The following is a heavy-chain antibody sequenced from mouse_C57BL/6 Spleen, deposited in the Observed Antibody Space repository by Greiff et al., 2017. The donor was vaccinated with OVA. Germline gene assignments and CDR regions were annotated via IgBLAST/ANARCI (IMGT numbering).Heavy chain of an antibody. D-gene: IGHD2-5*01. CDR2: INPSSGYT. CDR3: ARYYRNYVGGFDY. Sequence: VKLVESGAELAKPGASVKLSCKASGYTFTSYWMHWVKQRPGQGLEWIGYINPSSGYTKYNQKFKDKATLTADKSSSTAYMQLSSLTYEDSAVYYCARYYRNYVGGFDYWGQGTTLTVSS. J-gene: IGHJ2*01. V-gene: IGHV1-7*01. CDR1: GYTFTSYW.